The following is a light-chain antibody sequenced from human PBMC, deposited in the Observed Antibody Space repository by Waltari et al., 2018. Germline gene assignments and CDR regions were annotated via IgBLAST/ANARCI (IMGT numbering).Light chain of an antibody. J-gene: IGKJ4*01. V-gene: IGKV1-16*02. CDR1: QDIYNY. Sequence: DIQMTQSPSAMSASVEDRFTITCRASQDIYNYLAWFQQKPRKAPKSLISAASSLQSGVPSKFSGSGSGTDFTLTISSLQPEDFATYYCQQYHSYPHTFGGGTKVEI. CDR2: AAS. CDR3: QQYHSYPHT.